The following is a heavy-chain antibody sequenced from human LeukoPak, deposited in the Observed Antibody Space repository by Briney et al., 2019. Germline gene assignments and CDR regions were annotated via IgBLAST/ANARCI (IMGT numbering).Heavy chain of an antibody. D-gene: IGHD6-19*01. Sequence: PSETLSLTCTVSGGSISSYYWSWIRQPPGKGLEWIGYIYYSGSTNYNPSLKSRVTISVDTSKNQFSLKLSSVTAADTAVYYCASDTPYSSGWYRSMGAFDIWGQGTMVTVSS. V-gene: IGHV4-59*01. CDR3: ASDTPYSSGWYRSMGAFDI. CDR2: IYYSGST. J-gene: IGHJ3*02. CDR1: GGSISSYY.